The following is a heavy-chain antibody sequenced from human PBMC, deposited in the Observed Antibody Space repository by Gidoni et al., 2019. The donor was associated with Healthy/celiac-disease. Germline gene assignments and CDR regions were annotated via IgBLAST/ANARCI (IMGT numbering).Heavy chain of an antibody. J-gene: IGHJ4*02. CDR1: GSTFGSYW. Sequence: EVQLVESGGGLVQPEGSLELSCSASGSTFGSYWMSWVRQAPGKGLEWLDNIKQYGSEKYYVDSVKGRFTISRDNAKNSLYLQMNSLRAEDTAVYDCAREWEWLVLDYWGQGTLVTVSS. CDR2: IKQYGSEK. CDR3: AREWEWLVLDY. D-gene: IGHD6-19*01. V-gene: IGHV3-7*01.